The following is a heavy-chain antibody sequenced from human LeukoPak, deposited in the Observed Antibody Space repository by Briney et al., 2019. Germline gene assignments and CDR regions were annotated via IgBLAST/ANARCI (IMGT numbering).Heavy chain of an antibody. CDR3: ARGLVEDTAMVTWYYFDY. J-gene: IGHJ4*02. CDR2: TYYRSKWYN. D-gene: IGHD5-18*01. Sequence: SQTLSLTCAISGDSVSSNSAAWNWIRQSPSRGLEWLGRTYYRSKWYNDYAVSVKSRITINPDTSKNQFSLQLNSVTPEDTAVYYCARGLVEDTAMVTWYYFDYWGQGTLVTVSS. V-gene: IGHV6-1*01. CDR1: GDSVSSNSAA.